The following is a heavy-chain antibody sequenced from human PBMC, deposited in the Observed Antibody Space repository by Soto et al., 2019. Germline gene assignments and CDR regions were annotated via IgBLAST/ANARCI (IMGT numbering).Heavy chain of an antibody. CDR3: ASGYSYGYMSPVYY. CDR2: INHSGST. CDR1: GGSISSGGYS. J-gene: IGHJ4*02. Sequence: SETLSLTCAVSGGSISSGGYSWSWIRQPPGKGLEWIGEINHSGSTNYHPSLKSRVTISVDTSKNQFSLKLSSVTAADTAVYYCASGYSYGYMSPVYYWGQGTLVTVSS. D-gene: IGHD5-18*01. V-gene: IGHV4-30-2*01.